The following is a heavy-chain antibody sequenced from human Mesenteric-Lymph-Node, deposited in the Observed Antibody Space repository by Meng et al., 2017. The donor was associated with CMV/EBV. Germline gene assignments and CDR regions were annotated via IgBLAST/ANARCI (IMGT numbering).Heavy chain of an antibody. CDR1: GGSVSSGSYY. V-gene: IGHV4-61*01. Sequence: SETLSLTCTVSGGSVSSGSYYWSWIRQPPGKGLEWIGYIYYSGSTNYNPSLKSRVTISVDTFKNQFSLKLSSVTAADTAVYYCASGGAYCGGDCYSADYWGQGTLVTVSS. J-gene: IGHJ4*02. CDR3: ASGGAYCGGDCYSADY. D-gene: IGHD2-21*01. CDR2: IYYSGST.